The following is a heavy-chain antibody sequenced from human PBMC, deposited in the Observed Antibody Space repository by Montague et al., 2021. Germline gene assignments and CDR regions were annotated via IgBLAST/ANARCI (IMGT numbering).Heavy chain of an antibody. D-gene: IGHD2-21*01. J-gene: IGHJ4*02. CDR3: ARDQGQGYCGGDCYVGLDY. CDR1: GFTFSNYW. Sequence: SLRPSCAASGFTFSNYWMSWVRQAPGKGLEWVANIKQDGSEKHYVDSVKGRFTISRDNAKNSLYLQMNSLRAEDTAVYFCARDQGQGYCGGDCYVGLDYWGQGTLVTVSS. CDR2: IKQDGSEK. V-gene: IGHV3-7*01.